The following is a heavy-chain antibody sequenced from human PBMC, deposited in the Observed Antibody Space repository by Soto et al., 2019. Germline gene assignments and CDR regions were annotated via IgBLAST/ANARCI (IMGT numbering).Heavy chain of an antibody. J-gene: IGHJ6*02. CDR1: GASVTGSSDY. CDR2: FYYSGKTT. V-gene: IGHV4-61*01. CDR3: ARDGLAGNVTYYYSMDV. Sequence: QVQLQESGPGLVRPSETLSLTCTVSGASVTGSSDYWTWIRQPPGQALEWIGNFYYSGKTTHYNPSLKSRVTISLNTSKKQLYLPLTSVTAADTAVYYCARDGLAGNVTYYYSMDVWGQGTAVTVTS. D-gene: IGHD7-27*01.